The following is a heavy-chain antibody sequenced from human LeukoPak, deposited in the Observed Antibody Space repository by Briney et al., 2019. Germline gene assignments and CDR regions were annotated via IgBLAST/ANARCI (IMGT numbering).Heavy chain of an antibody. CDR1: GGSIRSSYYY. V-gene: IGHV4-39*07. J-gene: IGHJ6*02. Sequence: SETLSLTCTVSGGSIRSSYYYWGWIRQPPGKGLEWIGSIYDSGSTYYNPSLKSRVTISVDTSKNQFSLKLSSVTAADTAVYYCARDRISGGNSGYYYYYGMDVWGQGTTVTVSS. CDR3: ARDRISGGNSGYYYYYGMDV. D-gene: IGHD2-15*01. CDR2: IYDSGST.